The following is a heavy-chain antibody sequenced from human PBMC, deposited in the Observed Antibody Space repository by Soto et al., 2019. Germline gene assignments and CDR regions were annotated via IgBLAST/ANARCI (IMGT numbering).Heavy chain of an antibody. CDR3: ARRCGMAYCGGDRPDYYYYGMDV. J-gene: IGHJ6*02. CDR2: ISSSSSYI. Sequence: PGGSLRLSCAASGFTFSSYSMNWVRQAPGKGLEWVSSISSSSSYIYYADSVKGRFTISRDNAKNSLYLQMNSLRAEDTAVYYCARRCGMAYCGGDRPDYYYYGMDVWGQGITVTVSS. CDR1: GFTFSSYS. D-gene: IGHD2-21*01. V-gene: IGHV3-21*01.